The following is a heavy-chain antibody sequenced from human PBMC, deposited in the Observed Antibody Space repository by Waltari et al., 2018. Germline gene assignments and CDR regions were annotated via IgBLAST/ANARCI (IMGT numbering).Heavy chain of an antibody. Sequence: EVQLVESGGGLIQPGGSVRLSCVASEFNIHNNYLSWVRQAPGKGLEWVSVIYAGSGGTFYAESVKGRFIISRDNSKNTLYLDLNSLTAEDTAVYYCARAGLGSPLQWLQLLDSWGRGTLVTVSS. J-gene: IGHJ4*02. CDR2: IYAGSGGT. CDR3: ARAGLGSPLQWLQLLDS. D-gene: IGHD5-12*01. CDR1: EFNIHNNY. V-gene: IGHV3-53*01.